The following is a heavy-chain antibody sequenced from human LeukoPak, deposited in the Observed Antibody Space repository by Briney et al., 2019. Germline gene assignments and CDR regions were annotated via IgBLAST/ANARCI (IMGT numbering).Heavy chain of an antibody. CDR2: ISYDGSNK. Sequence: GRSLRPSCAAAGFTFSSYAMHWVSQAAGKGLEWVAVISYDGSNKYHADSVKGRFTISRDNSKNTLYLQMNSLRAEDTAVYYCARDSDDPPFDYWGQGTLVTVSS. D-gene: IGHD1-1*01. V-gene: IGHV3-30-3*01. J-gene: IGHJ4*02. CDR3: ARDSDDPPFDY. CDR1: GFTFSSYA.